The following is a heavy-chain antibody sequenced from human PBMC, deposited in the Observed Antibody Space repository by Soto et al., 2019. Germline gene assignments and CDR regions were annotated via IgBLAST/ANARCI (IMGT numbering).Heavy chain of an antibody. CDR1: GFTFSSYG. CDR3: ARAQTGGYCSGGSCYSGFDY. D-gene: IGHD2-15*01. CDR2: IWYDGSNK. V-gene: IGHV3-33*01. Sequence: QVQLVESGGGLVQPGRSLRLSCAASGFTFSSYGMHWVRQAPGKGLEWVAVIWYDGSNKYYADSVKGRFTISRDNSKNTLYLQMNSLRAEDTAVYYCARAQTGGYCSGGSCYSGFDYWGQGTLVTVSS. J-gene: IGHJ4*02.